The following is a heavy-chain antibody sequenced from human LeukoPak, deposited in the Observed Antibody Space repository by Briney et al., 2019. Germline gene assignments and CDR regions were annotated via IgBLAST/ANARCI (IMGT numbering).Heavy chain of an antibody. J-gene: IGHJ4*02. CDR1: GFTFSSYG. D-gene: IGHD3-10*01. V-gene: IGHV3-30*02. Sequence: GGSLRLSCAASGFTFSSYGIHWVRQAPGKGLEWVAFIPYDGSDKYYADSVKGRFTISRDNSKNTLYLQMNSLRAEDTAVYYCAKDLRYYGSGSYCLFDYWGQGTLVTVPS. CDR2: IPYDGSDK. CDR3: AKDLRYYGSGSYCLFDY.